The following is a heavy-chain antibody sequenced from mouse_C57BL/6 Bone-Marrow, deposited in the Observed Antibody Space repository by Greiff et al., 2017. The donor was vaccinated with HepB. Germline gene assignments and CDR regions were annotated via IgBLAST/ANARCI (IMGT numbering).Heavy chain of an antibody. CDR3: ARHEKVYYSSSYDYFDY. CDR2: FYPGSGSI. V-gene: IGHV1-62-2*01. J-gene: IGHJ2*01. Sequence: VQLQQSGAELVKPGASVKLSCKASGYTFTEYTIHWVKQRSGQGLEWIGWFYPGSGSIKYNEKFKDKATLTADKSSSTVYMELSRLTSEDSAVYICARHEKVYYSSSYDYFDYWGQGTTLTVSS. CDR1: GYTFTEYT. D-gene: IGHD1-1*01.